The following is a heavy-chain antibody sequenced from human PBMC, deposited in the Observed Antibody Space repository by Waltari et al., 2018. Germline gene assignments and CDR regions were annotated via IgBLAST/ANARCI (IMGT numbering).Heavy chain of an antibody. CDR3: AASFWSGYYTGYFDY. D-gene: IGHD3-3*01. J-gene: IGHJ4*02. CDR1: GGTFSSYA. CDR2: IIPILGIA. Sequence: QVQLVQSGAEVKKPGSSVKVSCKASGGTFSSYAISWVRQVPGQGLEWMGGIIPILGIANYAQKFQGRVTITADESTSTAYMELSSLRSEDTAVYYCAASFWSGYYTGYFDYWGQGTLVTVSS. V-gene: IGHV1-69*04.